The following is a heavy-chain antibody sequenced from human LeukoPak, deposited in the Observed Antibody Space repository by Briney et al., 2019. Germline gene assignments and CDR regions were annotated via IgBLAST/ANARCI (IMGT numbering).Heavy chain of an antibody. CDR1: GFTFSSYS. V-gene: IGHV3-21*01. Sequence: GGSLRLSCAASGFTFSSYSMNWVRQAPGKGLEWVSFISGSSGYIYYADSVKGRFTISRDNAKNSLYLQMSSLRDEDTAVYYCARGEYGSGSYHIDYWGQGTLVTVSS. D-gene: IGHD3-10*01. CDR2: ISGSSGYI. CDR3: ARGEYGSGSYHIDY. J-gene: IGHJ4*02.